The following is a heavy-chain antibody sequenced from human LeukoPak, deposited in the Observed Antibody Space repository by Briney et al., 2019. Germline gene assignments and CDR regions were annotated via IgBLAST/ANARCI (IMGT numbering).Heavy chain of an antibody. V-gene: IGHV3-23*01. CDR1: GFTFSRYA. D-gene: IGHD3-10*01. J-gene: IGHJ4*02. CDR3: AKALWFGELLPLDY. Sequence: SGGSLRLPCAASGFTFSRYAMRGVRQPPGKGREGVSAISGSGGSTYYAGYVQGRFTISRDNSKNTLYLQMNSLRAEDTAVYYCAKALWFGELLPLDYWGQGTLVTVSS. CDR2: ISGSGGST.